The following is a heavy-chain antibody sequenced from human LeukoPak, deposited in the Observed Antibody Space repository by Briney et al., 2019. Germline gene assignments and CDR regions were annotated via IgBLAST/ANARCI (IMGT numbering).Heavy chain of an antibody. J-gene: IGHJ4*02. CDR3: ATNGGYTSGYYFDS. V-gene: IGHV4-61*02. CDR2: IYSSGST. Sequence: PSQTLSLTCTVSGGSISSGSYYWSWIRQPAGKGLEWIGRIYSSGSTIYSPSLKSRVTISVGPSKKQFSLKLSSVTASDTAVYYCATNGGYTSGYYFDSWGQGTLVTVSS. CDR1: GGSISSGSYY. D-gene: IGHD5-18*01.